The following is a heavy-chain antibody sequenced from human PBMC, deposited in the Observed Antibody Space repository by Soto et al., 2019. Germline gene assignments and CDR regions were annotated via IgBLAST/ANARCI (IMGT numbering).Heavy chain of an antibody. J-gene: IGHJ4*02. Sequence: GASVKVSCKASGYTFINYDINWVRQATGQGLEWVGWMNPDSGNTGYAQNFQGRVTMTGNTSISSVYMELSSLTSEDTAVYYCASDFVGDDLTVTTGEFGRLWGQGTLVTVSS. D-gene: IGHD3-16*01. CDR2: MNPDSGNT. V-gene: IGHV1-8*01. CDR3: ASDFVGDDLTVTTGEFGRL. CDR1: GYTFINYD.